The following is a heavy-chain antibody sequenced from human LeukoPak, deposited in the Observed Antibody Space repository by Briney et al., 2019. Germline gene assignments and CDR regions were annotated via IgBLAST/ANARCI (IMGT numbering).Heavy chain of an antibody. CDR2: IWCDGSNK. CDR3: AKASVGGSAYDI. CDR1: GFTFSSYG. D-gene: IGHD1-26*01. J-gene: IGHJ3*02. V-gene: IGHV3-33*06. Sequence: PGRSLRLSCAASGFTFSSYGMHWVRQAPGKGLEWVAVIWCDGSNKYYADSVRGRFTISRDNSKNTLYLQMNSLRDEDTAVYYCAKASVGGSAYDIWGQGTMVTVSS.